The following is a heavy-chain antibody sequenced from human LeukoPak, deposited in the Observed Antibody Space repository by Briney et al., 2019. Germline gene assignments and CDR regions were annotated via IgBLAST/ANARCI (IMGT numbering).Heavy chain of an antibody. CDR1: GYTFTSYG. CDR3: ARVLMSGGYSDY. CDR2: ISAYNGNT. J-gene: IGHJ4*02. Sequence: ASVKVSCKASGYTFTSYGISWVRQAPGQGLEWMGWISAYNGNTNYAQKFQGRVTMTTDTSTSTAYMELRSLRSDDTAVYYCARVLMSGGYSDYWGQGTLVTVSS. V-gene: IGHV1-18*01. D-gene: IGHD1-26*01.